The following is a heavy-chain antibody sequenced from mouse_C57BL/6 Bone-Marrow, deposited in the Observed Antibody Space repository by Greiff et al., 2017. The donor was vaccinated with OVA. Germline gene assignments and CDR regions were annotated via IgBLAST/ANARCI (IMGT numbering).Heavy chain of an antibody. J-gene: IGHJ4*01. D-gene: IGHD1-1*01. CDR2: INPNYGTT. V-gene: IGHV1-39*01. CDR1: GYSFTDYN. Sequence: VQLQQSGPELVKPGASVKISCKASGYSFTDYNMNWVKQSNGKSLEWIGVINPNYGTTSYNQKFKGKATLTVDQSSSTAYMQLNSLTSEDSAVYYCARFFYYGSSYIGYAMDYWGQGTSVTVSS. CDR3: ARFFYYGSSYIGYAMDY.